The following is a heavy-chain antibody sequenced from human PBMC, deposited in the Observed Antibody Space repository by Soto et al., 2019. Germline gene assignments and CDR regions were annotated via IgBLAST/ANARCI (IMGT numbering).Heavy chain of an antibody. D-gene: IGHD6-13*01. Sequence: PSQTLFTTCAISGDSVSGNSAAWNCIIHSPSRGLEWLGRTYYRSKWYNDCAVSVKSRITINPDTSKNQFSLQLNSVTPEDTAVYYCARESIAAAGTFWFDPWGQGTLVTVSS. V-gene: IGHV6-1*01. CDR3: ARESIAAAGTFWFDP. CDR1: GDSVSGNSAA. J-gene: IGHJ5*02. CDR2: TYYRSKWYN.